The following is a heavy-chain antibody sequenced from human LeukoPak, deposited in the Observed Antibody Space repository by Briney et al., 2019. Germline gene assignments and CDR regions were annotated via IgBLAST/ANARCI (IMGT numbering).Heavy chain of an antibody. J-gene: IGHJ4*02. CDR3: ASSSDWYGRVFDY. D-gene: IGHD6-25*01. V-gene: IGHV4-34*01. CDR2: VYYSGST. Sequence: SETLSLTCAVYGGSFSGYYWSWIRQPPGKGLEWFGCVYYSGSTYYNPSLKSRVTISVDTSQNQFSLQLSSVTAADTAVYYCASSSDWYGRVFDYWGQGTLVTVSS. CDR1: GGSFSGYY.